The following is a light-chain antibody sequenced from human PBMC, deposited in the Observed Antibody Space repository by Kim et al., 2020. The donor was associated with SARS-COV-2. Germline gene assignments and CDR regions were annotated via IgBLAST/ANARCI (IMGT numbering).Light chain of an antibody. CDR1: QSISGMY. Sequence: EIVLTQSPGTLSLSPGERATLSCRASQSISGMYFAWYQQKPGQAPRIVIYGASSRAPGIPDRFSGSGSGTDFTLTISRVEPEDFAVYYCQHYGSSRTFGQGTKVDIK. CDR3: QHYGSSRT. CDR2: GAS. J-gene: IGKJ1*01. V-gene: IGKV3-20*01.